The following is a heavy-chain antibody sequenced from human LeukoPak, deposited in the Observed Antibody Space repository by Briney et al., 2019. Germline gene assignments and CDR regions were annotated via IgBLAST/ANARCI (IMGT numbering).Heavy chain of an antibody. D-gene: IGHD4-17*01. CDR2: IKQDGSEK. CDR1: GFTFSDYW. Sequence: GGSLRLSCAVSGFTFSDYWMSWVRQAPGKGLEWVANIKQDGSEKYFVKSVEGRFTISRDNAGNSLYLQMNSLRAEDTAVYYCATCYNDDYGYFQHWGQGTLVTVSS. V-gene: IGHV3-7*01. J-gene: IGHJ1*01. CDR3: ATCYNDDYGYFQH.